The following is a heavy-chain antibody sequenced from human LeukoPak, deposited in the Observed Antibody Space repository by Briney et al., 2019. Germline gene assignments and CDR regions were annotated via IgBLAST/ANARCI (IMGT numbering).Heavy chain of an antibody. Sequence: SETLSLTCAVYGGSFSGYYWSWIRQPAGKGLEWIGRIYTSGSTNYNPSLKSRVTMSVDTSKNQFSLKLSSVTAADTAVYYCARAYYDFWSGLNDAFDIWGQGTMVTVSS. V-gene: IGHV4-59*10. J-gene: IGHJ3*02. CDR3: ARAYYDFWSGLNDAFDI. CDR1: GGSFSGYY. CDR2: IYTSGST. D-gene: IGHD3-3*01.